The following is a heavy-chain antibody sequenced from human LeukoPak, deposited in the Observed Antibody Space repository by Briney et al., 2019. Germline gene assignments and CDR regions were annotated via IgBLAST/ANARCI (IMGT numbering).Heavy chain of an antibody. CDR3: ARDLVMAYGDYLRSDY. Sequence: GASVKVSCKASGGTFSSYAISWVRQAPGQGLEWMGRIIPIFGTATYAQKFQGRVTITTNESTSTAYMELSSLRSEDTAVYYCARDLVMAYGDYLRSDYWGQGTLVTVSS. V-gene: IGHV1-69*05. CDR1: GGTFSSYA. J-gene: IGHJ4*02. D-gene: IGHD4-17*01. CDR2: IIPIFGTA.